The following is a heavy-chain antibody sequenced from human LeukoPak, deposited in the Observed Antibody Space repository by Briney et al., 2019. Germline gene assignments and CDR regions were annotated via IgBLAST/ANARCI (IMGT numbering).Heavy chain of an antibody. J-gene: IGHJ4*02. V-gene: IGHV3-53*01. CDR1: GFTFSSNY. CDR2: AYSGGIT. CDR3: ARDNEYSSSAKPVY. D-gene: IGHD6-6*01. Sequence: GGSLRLSCAASGFTFSSNYMSWVRQAPGKGLEWVSVAYSGGITYYLDSVKGRFTVSRDNAKNTLYLQMNSLRAEDTAVYYCARDNEYSSSAKPVYWGQGTLVTVSS.